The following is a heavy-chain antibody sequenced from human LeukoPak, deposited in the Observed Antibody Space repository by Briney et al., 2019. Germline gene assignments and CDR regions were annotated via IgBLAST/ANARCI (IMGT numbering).Heavy chain of an antibody. CDR3: ARVLRRQWLDSYYYYYYMDV. CDR2: IYYSGST. J-gene: IGHJ6*03. CDR1: GGSISSVNYY. V-gene: IGHV4-61*01. Sequence: SETLSLTCTVSGGSISSVNYYWGWIRQPPGKGLEWIGYIYYSGSTNYNPSLKSRVTISVDTSKNQFSLKLSSVTAADTAVYYCARVLRRQWLDSYYYYYYMDVWGKGTTVTISS. D-gene: IGHD6-19*01.